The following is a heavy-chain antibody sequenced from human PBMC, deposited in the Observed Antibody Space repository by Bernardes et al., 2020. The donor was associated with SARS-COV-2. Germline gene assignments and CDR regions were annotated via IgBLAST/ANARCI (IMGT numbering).Heavy chain of an antibody. Sequence: GGSLRLSCAASGFTFSSSAMSWVRRAPGKGLEWVSTINPRGVNTFYADSMKGRFVISRDDSKGMLHLQMSSLRADDTAVYYCAKDETPLHNFHNWGQGTLVTVSS. CDR2: INPRGVNT. D-gene: IGHD2-15*01. J-gene: IGHJ4*02. CDR3: AKDETPLHNFHN. V-gene: IGHV3-23*01. CDR1: GFTFSSSA.